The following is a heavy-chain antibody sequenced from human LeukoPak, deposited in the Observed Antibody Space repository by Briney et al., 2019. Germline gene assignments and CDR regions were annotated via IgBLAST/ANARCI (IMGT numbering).Heavy chain of an antibody. J-gene: IGHJ4*02. V-gene: IGHV3-7*01. D-gene: IGHD3-22*01. CDR1: GFTFSSYW. CDR3: ARDRKWLAMYYFDY. CDR2: IKQDGSEK. Sequence: GGSLRLSCAASGFTFSSYWMSWVRQAPGKGLEWVANIKQDGSEKYYVDSVKGRFTISRDNAKNSLYLQMNSLRAEDTAVYYCARDRKWLAMYYFDYWGQGTVVTVSS.